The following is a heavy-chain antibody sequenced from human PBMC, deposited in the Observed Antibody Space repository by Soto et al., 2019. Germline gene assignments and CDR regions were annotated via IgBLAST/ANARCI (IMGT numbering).Heavy chain of an antibody. J-gene: IGHJ6*02. CDR3: ARGGGYFDWLLPYEYYGMDV. Sequence: SETLSLTCTVSGGSISSGDYYWSWIRQPPGKGLEWIGYIYYSGSTYYNPSLKSRVTISVDTSKNQFSLKLSSVTAADTAVYYCARGGGYFDWLLPYEYYGMDVWGQGTTVTVS. V-gene: IGHV4-30-4*01. D-gene: IGHD3-9*01. CDR1: GGSISSGDYY. CDR2: IYYSGST.